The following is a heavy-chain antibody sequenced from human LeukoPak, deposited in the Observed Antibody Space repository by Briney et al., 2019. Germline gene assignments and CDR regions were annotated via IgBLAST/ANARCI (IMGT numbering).Heavy chain of an antibody. CDR1: GFTVSSNY. J-gene: IGHJ4*02. V-gene: IGHV3-53*01. CDR2: IYSGGST. Sequence: VGSLRLSCAASGFTVSSNYMSWVRQAPGKGLEWVSVIYSGGSTYYADSVKGRFTISRDNSKNTLYLQMNSLRAEDTAVYYCARDRLYGGFDYWGQGTLVTVSS. D-gene: IGHD3-10*01. CDR3: ARDRLYGGFDY.